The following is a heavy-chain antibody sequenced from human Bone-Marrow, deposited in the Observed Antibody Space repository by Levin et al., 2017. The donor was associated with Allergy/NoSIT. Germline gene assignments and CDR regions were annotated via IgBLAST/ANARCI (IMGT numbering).Heavy chain of an antibody. D-gene: IGHD6-25*01. CDR3: TRGLHRGSGDVFWFDP. J-gene: IGHJ5*02. CDR2: ISYSGST. V-gene: IGHV4-30-4*01. Sequence: SQTLSLTCTVSGASISSGDYYWTWIRRPPGKGLEWIGYISYSGSTNYNPSLESRLIMSVDTSKNQFSLELSSVSAADMAVYYCTRGLHRGSGDVFWFDPWGQGTLVTVSS. CDR1: GASISSGDYY.